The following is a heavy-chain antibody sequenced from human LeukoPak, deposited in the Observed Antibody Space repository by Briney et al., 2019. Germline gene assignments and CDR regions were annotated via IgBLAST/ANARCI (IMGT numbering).Heavy chain of an antibody. Sequence: PGGSLRLSCAASGFTFSSYAMSWVRQAPGKGLEWVSAISGSGGSIYYADSVKGRFTISRDNAKNSLYLQMNSLRAEDTAVYYCARDRGSTSCYGYWGQGTLVIVSS. CDR2: ISGSGGSI. D-gene: IGHD2-2*01. J-gene: IGHJ4*02. CDR1: GFTFSSYA. CDR3: ARDRGSTSCYGY. V-gene: IGHV3-23*01.